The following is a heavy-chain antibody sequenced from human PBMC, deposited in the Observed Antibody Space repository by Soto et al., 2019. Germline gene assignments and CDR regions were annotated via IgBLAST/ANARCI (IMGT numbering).Heavy chain of an antibody. Sequence: SETLSLTCTVSGGSISSSSYYWGWIRQPPGKGLEWIGSIYYSGSTYYNPSLKSRVTISVDTSKNQFSLKLSSVTAADTAVYYCARDHLHLGEFQLDPWGQGTLVTVSS. CDR1: GGSISSSSYY. D-gene: IGHD3-16*01. J-gene: IGHJ5*02. CDR2: IYYSGST. V-gene: IGHV4-39*01. CDR3: ARDHLHLGEFQLDP.